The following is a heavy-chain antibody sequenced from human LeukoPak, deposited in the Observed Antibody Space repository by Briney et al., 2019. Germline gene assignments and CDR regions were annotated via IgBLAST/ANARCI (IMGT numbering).Heavy chain of an antibody. CDR2: ISAYNGNT. J-gene: IGHJ4*02. V-gene: IGHV1-18*01. CDR1: GYTFTSYG. D-gene: IGHD3-22*01. Sequence: ASVKVSCKASGYTFTSYGISWVRQAPGQGLEWMGWISAYNGNTNYAQKLQGRVTMTTDTSTSTAYMELRSLRSDDTAVYYCASGYYYDSSGRLDYWGQGTLVTVSS. CDR3: ASGYYYDSSGRLDY.